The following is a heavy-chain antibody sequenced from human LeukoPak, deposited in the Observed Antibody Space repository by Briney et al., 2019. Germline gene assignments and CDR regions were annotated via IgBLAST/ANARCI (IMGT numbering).Heavy chain of an antibody. CDR1: GGSFSGYY. V-gene: IGHV4-34*01. CDR2: INHSGSA. CDR3: ARGQGTVTTH. Sequence: SETLSLTCAVSGGSFSGYYWTWIRQPPGKGLEWIGEINHSGSANYNPSLKSRVTISLDTSKNQFSPKLTSVTAADTAVYYCARGQGTVTTHWGQGTLVTVSS. J-gene: IGHJ4*02. D-gene: IGHD4-17*01.